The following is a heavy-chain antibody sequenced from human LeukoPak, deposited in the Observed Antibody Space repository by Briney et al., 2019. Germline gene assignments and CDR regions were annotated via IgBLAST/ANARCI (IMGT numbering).Heavy chain of an antibody. CDR3: ARLHSTWFDP. J-gene: IGHJ5*02. CDR1: GFTFNNYW. Sequence: GRSLRLSCAAAGFTFNNYWMSWVRQAPGKGLEWVANIKQDGSEKYYVDSVKGRFTISRDNAKKSLYLQMNSLRAEGTAVYYCARLHSTWFDPWGQGTLVTVSS. CDR2: IKQDGSEK. D-gene: IGHD2/OR15-2a*01. V-gene: IGHV3-7*01.